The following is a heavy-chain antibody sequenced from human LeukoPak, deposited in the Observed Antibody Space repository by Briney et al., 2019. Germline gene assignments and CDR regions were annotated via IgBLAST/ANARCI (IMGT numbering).Heavy chain of an antibody. CDR1: GGSFSGYY. J-gene: IGHJ6*03. D-gene: IGHD3-3*01. V-gene: IGHV4-34*01. Sequence: KPSETLSLTCAVYGGSFSGYYWSWIRQPPGKGLEWIGEINHSGSTNYNPSLKSRVTISVDTSKNQFSLKLSSVTAADTAVYYCARGQAYDFWSGYPSPYYYMDVWGKGTTVTVSS. CDR2: INHSGST. CDR3: ARGQAYDFWSGYPSPYYYMDV.